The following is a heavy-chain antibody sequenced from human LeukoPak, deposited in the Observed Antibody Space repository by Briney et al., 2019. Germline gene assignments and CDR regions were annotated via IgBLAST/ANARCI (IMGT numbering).Heavy chain of an antibody. D-gene: IGHD7-27*01. CDR1: GGTFSSYA. V-gene: IGHV1-69*04. J-gene: IGHJ4*02. CDR3: ARGANWGTADY. Sequence: SVKVSCKASGGTFSSYAISWVRQAPGQGLEWMGRIIPILGIANYAQKFQGRVTITADKSTSTAYMELSSLRSEDTAVYYCARGANWGTADYWGQGTLVTVSS. CDR2: IIPILGIA.